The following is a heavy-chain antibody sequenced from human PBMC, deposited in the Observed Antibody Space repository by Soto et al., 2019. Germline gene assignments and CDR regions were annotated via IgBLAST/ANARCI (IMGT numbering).Heavy chain of an antibody. J-gene: IGHJ3*02. V-gene: IGHV5-51*01. Sequence: GESLKISCKGSGYSFTSYWIGWVRQMPGKGPEWMGIIYPGDSDTRYSPSFQGQVTISADKSISTAYLQWSSLKASDTAMYYCERHLGQQLPHDAFDIWGQGTMVTVS. CDR2: IYPGDSDT. CDR3: ERHLGQQLPHDAFDI. D-gene: IGHD6-13*01. CDR1: GYSFTSYW.